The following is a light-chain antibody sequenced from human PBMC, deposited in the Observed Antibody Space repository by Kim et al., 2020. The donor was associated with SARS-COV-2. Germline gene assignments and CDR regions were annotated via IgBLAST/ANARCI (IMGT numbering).Light chain of an antibody. CDR2: AVS. V-gene: IGLV2-8*01. CDR1: SSDIGGYNH. CDR3: SSHAGNNFPFV. J-gene: IGLJ1*01. Sequence: QSALTQPPSASGSLGQSVTISCTGTSSDIGGYNHVSWYQYHPGKAPKLMISAVSKRPSGVPDRFSGSKSGNTASLTVSGLQAEDEATYYCSSHAGNNFPFVFGAGTKVTVL.